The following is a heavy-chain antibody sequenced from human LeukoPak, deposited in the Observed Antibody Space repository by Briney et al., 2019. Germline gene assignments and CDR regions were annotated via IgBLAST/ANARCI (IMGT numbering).Heavy chain of an antibody. V-gene: IGHV3-30-3*01. Sequence: GGSLRLSCAASGFTFSSYAMHWVRQAPGKGLEWVAVISYDGSNKYYADSVKGRFTISRDNSKNTLYLQMNGLRAEDTAVYYCARDLYRVFDYWGQGTLVTVSS. CDR2: ISYDGSNK. CDR1: GFTFSSYA. CDR3: ARDLYRVFDY. D-gene: IGHD2-8*01. J-gene: IGHJ4*02.